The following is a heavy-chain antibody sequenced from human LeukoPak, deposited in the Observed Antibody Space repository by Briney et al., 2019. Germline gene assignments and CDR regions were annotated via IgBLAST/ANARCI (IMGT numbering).Heavy chain of an antibody. V-gene: IGHV4-39*01. CDR3: ARHHTSSKPIDY. J-gene: IGHJ4*02. CDR1: GDSLYY. CDR2: VYSTGHT. Sequence: SETLSLTCTVSGDSLYYWGWIRQPPGKGLEWIGSVYSTGHTNYNLSLKSRVTMSIDTSKNQSSLKLTSVTAADTAMYYCARHHTSSKPIDYWGQGTLVTVSS. D-gene: IGHD3-16*01.